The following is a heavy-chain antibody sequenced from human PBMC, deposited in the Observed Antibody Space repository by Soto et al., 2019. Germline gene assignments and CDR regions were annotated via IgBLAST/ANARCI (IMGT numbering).Heavy chain of an antibody. D-gene: IGHD1-1*01. V-gene: IGHV3-53*01. CDR3: AKATATSGGAFDI. J-gene: IGHJ3*02. CDR2: ILVGGST. Sequence: GGSLRLSCAASGFTVSSNYMSWVRQAPGKGLEWVSTILVGGSTHYEDSVKGRFTISRDGSKNTVYLQMHSLTAGDTAVYYCAKATATSGGAFDICGQGTMVTVSS. CDR1: GFTVSSNY.